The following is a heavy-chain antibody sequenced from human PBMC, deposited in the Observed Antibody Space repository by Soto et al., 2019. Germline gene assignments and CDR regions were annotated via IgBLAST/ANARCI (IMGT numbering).Heavy chain of an antibody. CDR1: GFTFSNYA. Sequence: EVQLLESGGGLVQPGGSLRLSCAASGFTFSNYAMSWVRQAPGKGLEWVSTISGGGDSTYYADSVKGLFTISRDNSKSTLYLQVNSMRAEDTAAYYCAKRSLTPAAMERPFDYWGQRTLVTVSS. CDR2: ISGGGDST. D-gene: IGHD2-2*01. V-gene: IGHV3-23*01. J-gene: IGHJ4*02. CDR3: AKRSLTPAAMERPFDY.